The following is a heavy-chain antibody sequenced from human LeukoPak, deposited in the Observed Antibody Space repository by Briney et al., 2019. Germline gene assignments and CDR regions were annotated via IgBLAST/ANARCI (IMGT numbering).Heavy chain of an antibody. V-gene: IGHV3-21*01. J-gene: IGHJ6*03. CDR2: ISSSSSYI. Sequence: GGSLRLSCAASGFTFSSYSMNWVRQAPGKGLEWVSFISSSSSYIYYADSVKGRFIISRDNSKNTLYLQMNSLRAEDTAVYYCAKDGWPIYYYYMDVWGKGTTVTISS. CDR3: AKDGWPIYYYYMDV. CDR1: GFTFSSYS. D-gene: IGHD2-15*01.